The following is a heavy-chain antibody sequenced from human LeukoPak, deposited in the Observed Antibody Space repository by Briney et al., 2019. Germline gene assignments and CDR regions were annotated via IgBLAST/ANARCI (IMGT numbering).Heavy chain of an antibody. CDR3: ARDRLTVTTGTFDY. D-gene: IGHD4-17*01. Sequence: ASVKVSCKASGYTFTSYGISWVRQAPGQGLEWMGWISAYNGNTNYAQKLQGRVTMTTDTSTSTAYMELRSLRSDDTAVYYCARDRLTVTTGTFDYWGQGTLVTVSS. CDR2: ISAYNGNT. CDR1: GYTFTSYG. V-gene: IGHV1-18*01. J-gene: IGHJ4*02.